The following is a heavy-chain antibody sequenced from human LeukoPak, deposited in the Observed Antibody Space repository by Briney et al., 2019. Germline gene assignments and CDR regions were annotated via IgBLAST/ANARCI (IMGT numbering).Heavy chain of an antibody. D-gene: IGHD2-21*02. CDR1: GFTLSSSW. CDR3: ASAVVTAPDAFDI. J-gene: IGHJ3*02. V-gene: IGHV3-7*01. CDR2: IKQDGSEK. Sequence: GGSLRLSCAASGFTLSSSWVSWVRQARGKGLEWVANIKQDGSEKYYVDSVKGRFTISRDNAKNTLYLQMNSLRAEDTAVYYCASAVVTAPDAFDIWGQGTMVTVSS.